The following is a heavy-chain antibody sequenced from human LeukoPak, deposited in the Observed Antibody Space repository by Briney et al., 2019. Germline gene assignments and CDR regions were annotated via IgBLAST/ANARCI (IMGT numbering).Heavy chain of an antibody. V-gene: IGHV3-74*01. CDR1: GFTFRNYW. Sequence: PGGSLRLSCAASGFTFRNYWMHWVRQAPGKGLVWVSRINSDGTYTNYADSVKGRFTISRDNAKNTLYLQMNSLRAGDTAVYYCAELGITMIGGVWGKGTTVTISS. J-gene: IGHJ6*04. CDR2: INSDGTYT. CDR3: AELGITMIGGV. D-gene: IGHD3-10*02.